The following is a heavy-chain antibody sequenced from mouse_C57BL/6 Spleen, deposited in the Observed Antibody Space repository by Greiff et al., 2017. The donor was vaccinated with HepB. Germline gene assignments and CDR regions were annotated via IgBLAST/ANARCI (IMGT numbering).Heavy chain of an antibody. CDR1: GYTFTSYG. CDR2: IYPRSGNT. J-gene: IGHJ1*03. V-gene: IGHV1-81*01. D-gene: IGHD2-1*01. Sequence: VQLQQSGAELARPGASVKLSCKASGYTFTSYGISWVKQRTGQGLEWIGEIYPRSGNTYYNEKFKGKATLTADKSSSTAYMELRSLTSEDSAVYFCAREEDDGNYVWYLDVGGTGTTVTVAS. CDR3: AREEDDGNYVWYLDV.